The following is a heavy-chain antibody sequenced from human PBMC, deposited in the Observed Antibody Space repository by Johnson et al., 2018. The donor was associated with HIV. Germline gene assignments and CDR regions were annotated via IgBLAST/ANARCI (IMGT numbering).Heavy chain of an antibody. CDR1: GFSFSNYA. J-gene: IGHJ3*02. V-gene: IGHV3-30*14. D-gene: IGHD3-10*01. CDR3: ARVAVRSFDI. CDR2: ISSDGSNK. Sequence: QVQLVESGGGVVQPGRSLRLSCAASGFSFSNYAMDWVRQAPGKGLEWVAVISSDGSNKYYADSVKGRFTISRDNSKNTLHLQMNGLRAEDTAVYYCARVAVRSFDIWGQGTMVTVSS.